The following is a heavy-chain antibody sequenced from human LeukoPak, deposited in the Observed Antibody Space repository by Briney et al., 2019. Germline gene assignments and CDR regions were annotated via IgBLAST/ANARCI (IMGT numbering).Heavy chain of an antibody. CDR3: ATVPFPRGAFDI. CDR2: FDPEDGET. D-gene: IGHD2-21*01. J-gene: IGHJ3*02. V-gene: IGHV1-24*01. CDR1: GYTLTELS. Sequence: ASVKVSSKVSGYTLTELSMHWVRQAPGKGLEWMGGFDPEDGETIYAQKFQGRVTMTEDTSTDTAYMELRSLRSEDTAVYYCATVPFPRGAFDIWGQGTMVTVSS.